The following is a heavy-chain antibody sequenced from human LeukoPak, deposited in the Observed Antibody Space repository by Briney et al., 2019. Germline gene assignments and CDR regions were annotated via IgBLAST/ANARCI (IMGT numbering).Heavy chain of an antibody. CDR2: ISSSSSYI. D-gene: IGHD2-15*01. CDR3: AREVLGYCSGGSCYSGGDY. CDR1: GFTFNSYS. Sequence: GGSLRLSCAASGFTFNSYSMNWVRQAPGKGLEWVSSISSSSSYIYYADSVKGRFTISRDNAKNSLYLQMNSLRAEDTAVYYCAREVLGYCSGGSCYSGGDYWGQGTLVTVSS. V-gene: IGHV3-21*01. J-gene: IGHJ4*02.